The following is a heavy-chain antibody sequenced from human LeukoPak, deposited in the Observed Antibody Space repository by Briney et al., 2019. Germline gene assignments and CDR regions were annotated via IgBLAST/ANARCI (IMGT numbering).Heavy chain of an antibody. V-gene: IGHV1-18*01. CDR2: ISAYNGNT. CDR1: GYTFTSYG. D-gene: IGHD3-22*01. Sequence: ASVKVSCKASGYTFTSYGISWVRQAPGQGLEWMGWISAYNGNTNYAQKLRGRVTMTTDTSTSTAYMELRSLRSDDTAVYYCARGMESEMYYYDSSGYYFDYWGQGTLVTVSS. J-gene: IGHJ4*02. CDR3: ARGMESEMYYYDSSGYYFDY.